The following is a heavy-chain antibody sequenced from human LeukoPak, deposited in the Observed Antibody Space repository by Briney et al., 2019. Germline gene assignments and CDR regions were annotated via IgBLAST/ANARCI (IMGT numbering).Heavy chain of an antibody. V-gene: IGHV3-48*03. J-gene: IGHJ1*01. D-gene: IGHD1-26*01. CDR2: ISSSGSAI. Sequence: QPAGSLRLSCAASGFTFSSYEMNWVRQAPGKGLEWVSYISSSGSAIYYADSVKGRFTISRDNAKNSLYLQMNSLRAEDTAVYYCARDPYSEGYFQHWGQGTLVTVSS. CDR1: GFTFSSYE. CDR3: ARDPYSEGYFQH.